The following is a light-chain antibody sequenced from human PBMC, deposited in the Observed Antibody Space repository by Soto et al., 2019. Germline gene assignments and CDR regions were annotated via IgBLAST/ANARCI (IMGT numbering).Light chain of an antibody. CDR3: SSYTSSSTPYV. V-gene: IGLV2-14*01. J-gene: IGLJ1*01. Sequence: QSVLAPPASVSGSPGQSITISCTGTSSYVGGYNYVSWYQQHTGKVPKLMIYEDNNRPSGVSNRFSGSKSGNTASLTISGLQAEDEADYYCSSYTSSSTPYVFGTGTKVTVL. CDR2: EDN. CDR1: SSYVGGYNY.